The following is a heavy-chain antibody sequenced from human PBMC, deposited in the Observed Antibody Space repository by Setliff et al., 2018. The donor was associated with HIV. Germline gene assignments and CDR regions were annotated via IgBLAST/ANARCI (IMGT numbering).Heavy chain of an antibody. D-gene: IGHD3-22*01. CDR2: VHDSGST. V-gene: IGHV4-34*01. J-gene: IGHJ4*02. Sequence: SETLSLTCAVYGGPFINYNWTWIRQPPGKGLEWIGEVHDSGSTNYNPSLKSRVTISVDTSKNQFSLKLTSVTAADTAFYYCARGRRGYNFRLDYWGPGTLVTVSS. CDR3: ARGRRGYNFRLDY. CDR1: GGPFINYN.